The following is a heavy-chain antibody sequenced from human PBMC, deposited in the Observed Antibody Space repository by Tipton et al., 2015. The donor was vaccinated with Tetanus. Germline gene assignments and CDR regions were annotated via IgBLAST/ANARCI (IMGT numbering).Heavy chain of an antibody. CDR3: AREGY. CDR1: GFTFSSYP. CDR2: IKEDGSVK. V-gene: IGHV3-7*01. J-gene: IGHJ4*02. Sequence: GSLRLSCAASGFTFSSYPMSWVRQAPGKGPEWVANIKEDGSVKGYVDSVKGRFTISRDNAKNSLSLQMSSLRGEDTAVYYCAREGYWGQGTLVTVSS.